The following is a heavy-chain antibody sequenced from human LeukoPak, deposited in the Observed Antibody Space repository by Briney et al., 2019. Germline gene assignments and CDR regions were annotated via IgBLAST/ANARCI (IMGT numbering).Heavy chain of an antibody. CDR1: GGSLCVSY. D-gene: IGHD1-1*01. J-gene: IGHJ6*02. CDR2: INLGVST. V-gene: IGHV4-34*01. CDR3: ARNNMQFTPHADYYYYYGMDV. Sequence: PSETLSLTCAVSGGSLCVSYSCGVRAPPRRGLWWIGQINLGVSTNYTPSLKSRVTISVDTSKNLFSMKLSSVTAADTAVYYCARNNMQFTPHADYYYYYGMDVWGQGTTVTASS.